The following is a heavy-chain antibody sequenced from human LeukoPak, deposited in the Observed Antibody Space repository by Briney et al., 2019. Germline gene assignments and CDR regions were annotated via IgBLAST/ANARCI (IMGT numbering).Heavy chain of an antibody. CDR3: ARRRRVLLRFLEWSYGMDV. D-gene: IGHD3-3*01. J-gene: IGHJ6*02. Sequence: GESLKISCKGSGYSFTSYWISWVRQMPGKGLEWMGRIDPSDSYTNYSPSFQGHVTISADKSISTAYLQWSSLKASDTAMYYCARRRRVLLRFLEWSYGMDVWGQGTTVTVSS. CDR1: GYSFTSYW. CDR2: IDPSDSYT. V-gene: IGHV5-10-1*01.